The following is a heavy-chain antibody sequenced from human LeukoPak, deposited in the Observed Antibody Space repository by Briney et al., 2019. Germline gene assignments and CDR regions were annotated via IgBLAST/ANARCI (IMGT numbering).Heavy chain of an antibody. J-gene: IGHJ6*02. CDR3: ARDMERWLRFILGFYYYGMDV. CDR1: GFTFSSYG. D-gene: IGHD5-12*01. CDR2: IWYDGSNK. Sequence: GGSLRLSCAASGFTFSSYGMHRVRQAPGKGLEWVAVIWYDGSNKYYADSVKGRFTISRDNSKNTLYLQMNSLRAEDTAVYYCARDMERWLRFILGFYYYGMDVWGQGTTVTVSS. V-gene: IGHV3-33*01.